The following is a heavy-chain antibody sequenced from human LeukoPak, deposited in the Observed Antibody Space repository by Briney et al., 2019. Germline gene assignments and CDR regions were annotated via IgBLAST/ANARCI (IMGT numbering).Heavy chain of an antibody. J-gene: IGHJ4*02. CDR1: GGSFSGYY. D-gene: IGHD2-2*01. CDR2: INHSGSI. CDR3: ARAMPDCSSTSCYSV. V-gene: IGHV4-34*01. Sequence: SETLSLTCAVYGGSFSGYYWSWIRQPPGKGLEWIGEINHSGSINYNPSLKSRVTISVDTSKNQFSLKLSSVTAADTAVYYCARAMPDCSSTSCYSVWGQGTLVTVSS.